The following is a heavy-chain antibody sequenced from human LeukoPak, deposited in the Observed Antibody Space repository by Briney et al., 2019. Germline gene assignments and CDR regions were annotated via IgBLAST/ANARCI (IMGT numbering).Heavy chain of an antibody. J-gene: IGHJ6*02. CDR1: GFTFDDYA. V-gene: IGHV3-9*01. CDR3: AKERASGYPSWVNGMDV. D-gene: IGHD3-22*01. CDR2: ISWNGGSI. Sequence: GGSLRLSCAASGFTFDDYAMHWVRQAPGKGLEWVSGISWNGGSIGYADSVKGRFTISRDNAKNSLYLQMNSLRAEDTALYYCAKERASGYPSWVNGMDVWGQGTTVTVSS.